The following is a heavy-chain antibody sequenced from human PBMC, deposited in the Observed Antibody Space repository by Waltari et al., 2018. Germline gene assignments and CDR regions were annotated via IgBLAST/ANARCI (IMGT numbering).Heavy chain of an antibody. V-gene: IGHV3-23*01. CDR1: GFTFSSYD. CDR3: VKEKFAY. J-gene: IGHJ4*02. CDR2: ISDSGGSI. Sequence: EVQLLESGGGLVQPGGSSRLSCVASGFTFSSYDMGWVRQVPGNGLECVSGISDSGGSIDYADSVKGRFTISRDNSKNMLYLQMNSLRVEDTAIYYCVKEKFAYWGRGTLVTVSS.